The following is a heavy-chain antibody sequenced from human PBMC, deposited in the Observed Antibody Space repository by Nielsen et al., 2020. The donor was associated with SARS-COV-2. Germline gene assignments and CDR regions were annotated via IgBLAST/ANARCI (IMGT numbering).Heavy chain of an antibody. J-gene: IGHJ4*02. CDR1: GYTSTTKA. Sequence: SVTVSCQSSGYTSTTKAVHWVRQAPGQGPEWMGWIYTNRGSPMYAQDFTGRHVFSLEASANAAYMEIRGLRPDDTAIYYCARKSSGEADNFDYWGQGTLVTVSS. CDR2: IYTNRGSP. V-gene: IGHV7-4-1*01. D-gene: IGHD3-10*01. CDR3: ARKSSGEADNFDY.